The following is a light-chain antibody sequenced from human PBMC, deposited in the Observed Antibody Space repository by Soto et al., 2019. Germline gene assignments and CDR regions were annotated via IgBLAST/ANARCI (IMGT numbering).Light chain of an antibody. CDR1: QNVKTR. CDR2: DAF. V-gene: IGKV3-15*01. Sequence: EKVMTQSPATLSVSPGERATLSCRASQNVKTRLAWYQQKPGQAPRLLIYDAFTRATGIPARFSGSASGTEFPITISSLQSEDFAVYYCQQYDEWPLTFGGGTKVEIK. CDR3: QQYDEWPLT. J-gene: IGKJ4*01.